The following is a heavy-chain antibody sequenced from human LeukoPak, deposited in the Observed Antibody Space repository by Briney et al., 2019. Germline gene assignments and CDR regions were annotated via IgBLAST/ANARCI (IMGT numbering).Heavy chain of an antibody. CDR1: GFTFSSYW. CDR3: ARDARQYYYSYMDV. D-gene: IGHD6-6*01. Sequence: GGSLGLSCAASGFTFSSYWMSWVRQAPGKGLECVANIKQDGSEKYYVDSVKGRFTISRDNAKNSLFLQMNSLRAEDTAVYYCARDARQYYYSYMDVWGKGTTVTVSS. J-gene: IGHJ6*03. V-gene: IGHV3-7*01. CDR2: IKQDGSEK.